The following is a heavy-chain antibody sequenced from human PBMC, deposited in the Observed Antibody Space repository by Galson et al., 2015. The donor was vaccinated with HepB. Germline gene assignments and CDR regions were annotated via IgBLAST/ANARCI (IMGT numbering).Heavy chain of an antibody. V-gene: IGHV3-53*04. CDR2: IYSGGST. CDR1: GFTVSSNY. Sequence: SLRLSCAASGFTVSSNYMSWVRQAPGKGLEWVSVIYSGGSTYYADSVKGRFTITRHSSKNTLYLQMNSLRAEDTAVYYCARDRGGYRPLYYYYGMDVWGQGTTVTVS. CDR3: ARDRGGYRPLYYYYGMDV. D-gene: IGHD5-18*01. J-gene: IGHJ6*02.